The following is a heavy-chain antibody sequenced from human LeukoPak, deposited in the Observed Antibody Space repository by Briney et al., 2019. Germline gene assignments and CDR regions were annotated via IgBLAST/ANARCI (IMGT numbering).Heavy chain of an antibody. J-gene: IGHJ4*02. CDR2: INPNSGGT. D-gene: IGHD4-17*01. Sequence: ASVKVSCKASGYTFTGYYMHWVRQAPGQGLEWVGWINPNSGGTNYAQKFQGRVTMTRDTSISTAYMELSRLRSDDTAVYYCARDDYGDSKLDYWGQGTLVTVSS. CDR3: ARDDYGDSKLDY. CDR1: GYTFTGYY. V-gene: IGHV1-2*02.